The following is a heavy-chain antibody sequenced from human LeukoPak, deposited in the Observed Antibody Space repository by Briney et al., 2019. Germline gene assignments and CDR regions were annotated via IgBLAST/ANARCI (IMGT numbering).Heavy chain of an antibody. Sequence: PGGSLRLSCAASGLTFSNSAMSWVRQAPGEGLEWVSGISGSGGTTYYTDSVKGRFTISRDNSKNTVYLQMNRLRAEDAAIYYCAKLGGPYNWDYAGLNYMDVWGKGTTFTVSS. CDR2: ISGSGGTT. J-gene: IGHJ6*03. D-gene: IGHD1-7*01. V-gene: IGHV3-23*01. CDR1: GLTFSNSA. CDR3: AKLGGPYNWDYAGLNYMDV.